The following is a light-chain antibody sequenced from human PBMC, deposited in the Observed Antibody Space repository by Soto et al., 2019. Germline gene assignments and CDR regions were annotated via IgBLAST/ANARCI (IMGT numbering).Light chain of an antibody. CDR1: QTISSW. Sequence: DIPMTQSPSTLSGSVGDRVTITCRASQTISSWLAWYQQKPGKAPKLLIYKASTLKSGVPSRFSGSGSGTEFTLTISSLQPDDFATYYCQHYNSYSEAFGQGTKVVLK. V-gene: IGKV1-5*03. J-gene: IGKJ1*01. CDR3: QHYNSYSEA. CDR2: KAS.